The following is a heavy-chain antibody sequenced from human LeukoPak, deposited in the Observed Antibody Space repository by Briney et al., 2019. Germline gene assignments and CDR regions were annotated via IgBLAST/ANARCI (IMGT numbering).Heavy chain of an antibody. CDR3: VRMKYYDLWSGDDY. J-gene: IGHJ4*02. D-gene: IGHD3-3*01. CDR2: IIPAFGTP. V-gene: IGHV1-69*05. CDR1: GGTSSSYA. Sequence: SVKVSCKASGGTSSSYAISWVQQAPGQGLEWMGRIIPAFGTPNYAQNFQGRVTITTDESRTTAYMELRSLRSEDTAVYYCVRMKYYDLWSGDDYWGQGTLVTVSS.